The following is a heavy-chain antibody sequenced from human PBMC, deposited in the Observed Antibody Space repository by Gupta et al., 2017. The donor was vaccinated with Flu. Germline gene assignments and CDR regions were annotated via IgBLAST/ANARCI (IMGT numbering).Heavy chain of an antibody. D-gene: IGHD2-15*01. CDR3: AKSGLLNYYYCYMDV. Sequence: APGKGLEWVSLISWDGTSTYYADSVKGRFTISRDNSKNSLYLQMNSLRAEDTALYYCAKSGLLNYYYCYMDVWGKGTTVTVSS. V-gene: IGHV3-43*01. CDR2: ISWDGTST. J-gene: IGHJ6*03.